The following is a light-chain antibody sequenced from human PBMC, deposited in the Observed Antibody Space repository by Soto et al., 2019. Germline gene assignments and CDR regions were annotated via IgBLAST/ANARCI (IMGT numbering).Light chain of an antibody. V-gene: IGKV1-6*02. CDR1: QGIGND. Sequence: AIQMAQSPSSLSASVGDRVTITCRASQGIGNDVGWFQQKPGKAPKLLIYAAATLQSGVPSRFSGSSSGTDFTLTISSLQPEDFATYYCLQDHNYPLTCGGGTKVEIK. CDR2: AAA. J-gene: IGKJ4*01. CDR3: LQDHNYPLT.